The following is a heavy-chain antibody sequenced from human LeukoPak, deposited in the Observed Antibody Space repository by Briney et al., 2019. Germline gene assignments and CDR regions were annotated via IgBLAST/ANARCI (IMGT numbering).Heavy chain of an antibody. Sequence: SETLSLTCAVYGGSFSGYYWSWIRQPPGKGLECIGEINHSGSTNYNPSLKSRVTISVDTSKNQFSLTLSSVTAAHTAVYYCARGVLRFSPELRDNWFDPWGQGTLVTVSS. CDR3: ARGVLRFSPELRDNWFDP. CDR1: GGSFSGYY. D-gene: IGHD1-26*01. V-gene: IGHV4-34*01. J-gene: IGHJ5*02. CDR2: INHSGST.